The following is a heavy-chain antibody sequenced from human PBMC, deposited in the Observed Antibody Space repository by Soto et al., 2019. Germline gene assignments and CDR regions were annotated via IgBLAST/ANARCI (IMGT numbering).Heavy chain of an antibody. D-gene: IGHD3-10*01. CDR2: IYYSGST. Sequence: QLQLQESGPGLVKPSETLSLTCTVSGGSISSSSYYWGWIRQPPGKGLEWIGSIYYSGSTYYNPSLKSRVTISADTAKNQFSLKLSSVIAADTAVYYCASPTRFVELTRFDPWGQGTLVTVSS. CDR1: GGSISSSSYY. CDR3: ASPTRFVELTRFDP. J-gene: IGHJ5*02. V-gene: IGHV4-39*01.